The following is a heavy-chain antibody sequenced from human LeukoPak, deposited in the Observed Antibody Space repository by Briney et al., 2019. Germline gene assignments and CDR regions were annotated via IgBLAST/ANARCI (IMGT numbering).Heavy chain of an antibody. CDR2: ISWSSGSI. CDR1: GFTLEVYA. J-gene: IGHJ6*02. V-gene: IGHV3-9*01. Sequence: GGSLRLSCAPSGFTLEVYAMHWVRQAPGEGLEWVSGISWSSGSIGYADSVKGRFTISRDNAKNSLYLQMNSLRAEDTALYYCAKGVRMTADNYYDSSGYYYYYYGMDVWGQGTTVTVSS. D-gene: IGHD3-22*01. CDR3: AKGVRMTADNYYDSSGYYYYYYGMDV.